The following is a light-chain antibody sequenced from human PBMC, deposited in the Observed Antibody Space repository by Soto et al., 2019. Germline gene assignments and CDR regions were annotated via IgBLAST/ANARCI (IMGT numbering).Light chain of an antibody. Sequence: DIQMPQSPSSLSASVGDRVTITCRASQSISSYLNWYQQKPGKAPKLLIYAASSLQSGVPSRFSGSGSGTDFTLTISSLQPEDFATYYCQQSYSTHRTFGQGTKVEIK. CDR1: QSISSY. CDR3: QQSYSTHRT. J-gene: IGKJ1*01. V-gene: IGKV1-39*01. CDR2: AAS.